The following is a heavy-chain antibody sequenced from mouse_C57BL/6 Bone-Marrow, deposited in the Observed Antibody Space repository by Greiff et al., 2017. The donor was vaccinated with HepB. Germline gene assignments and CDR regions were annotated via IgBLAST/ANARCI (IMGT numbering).Heavy chain of an antibody. J-gene: IGHJ3*01. D-gene: IGHD1-1*01. V-gene: IGHV7-3*01. CDR1: GFTFTDYY. Sequence: EVQGVESGGGLVQPGGSLSLSCAASGFTFTDYYMSWVRQPPGKALEWLGFIRNKANGYTTEYSASVKGRFTISRDNSQSILYLQMNALRAEDSATYYCARSSLYYYGSSFWGQGTLVTVSA. CDR3: ARSSLYYYGSSF. CDR2: IRNKANGYTT.